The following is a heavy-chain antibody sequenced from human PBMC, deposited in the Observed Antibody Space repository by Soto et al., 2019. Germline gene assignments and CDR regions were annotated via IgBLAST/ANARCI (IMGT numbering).Heavy chain of an antibody. V-gene: IGHV3-72*01. J-gene: IGHJ4*02. CDR1: GFTFSDHY. D-gene: IGHD3-10*01. Sequence: GGSLRLSCAASGFTFSDHYMDWVRQAPAKGLEWVGRTRNRANGYTTEYAASVNGRFTISRDDSKNSLYLQMNSLKTEDTAVYYCARAFYGSGSYSLDYWGQGALVTVSS. CDR2: TRNRANGYTT. CDR3: ARAFYGSGSYSLDY.